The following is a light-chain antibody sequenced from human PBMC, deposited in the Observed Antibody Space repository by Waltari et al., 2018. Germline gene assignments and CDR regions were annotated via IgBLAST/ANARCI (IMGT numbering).Light chain of an antibody. V-gene: IGKV3-20*01. CDR3: QQYGSSPRT. J-gene: IGKJ1*01. CDR1: QSVSSSY. CDR2: GAS. Sequence: EIVLTQSPGTLSLSPGERATLSCRASQSVSSSYLAWYQQKPGPAPRLLIYGASSRATGIPDRFSGSESGTDFTLTISRLEPEDFAVYYCQQYGSSPRTFGQGTKVEIK.